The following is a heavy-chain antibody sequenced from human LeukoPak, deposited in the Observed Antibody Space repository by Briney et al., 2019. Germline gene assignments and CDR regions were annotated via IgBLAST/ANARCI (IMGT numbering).Heavy chain of an antibody. CDR1: GGSISSSSYC. D-gene: IGHD3-22*01. CDR2: IYYSGST. CDR3: ARGRVVARYYYDSSGYYYFDY. J-gene: IGHJ4*02. V-gene: IGHV4-39*07. Sequence: SETLSLTCTVSGGSISSSSYCWGWIRQPPGKGLEWIGTIYYSGSTYYNPSLKSRVTISVDTSKNQFSLKLSSVTAADTAVYYCARGRVVARYYYDSSGYYYFDYWGQGTLVTVSS.